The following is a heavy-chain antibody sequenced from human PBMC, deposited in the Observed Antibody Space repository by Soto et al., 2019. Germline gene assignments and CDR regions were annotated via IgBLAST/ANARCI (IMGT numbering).Heavy chain of an antibody. CDR3: AREPPQNASSFYGLDV. V-gene: IGHV4-34*12. D-gene: IGHD2-2*01. CDR2: ILHPGNT. J-gene: IGHJ6*02. CDR1: GGSFSGYY. Sequence: SETLSLTCAVYGGSFSGYYWSWIRQPPGKGLEWIGEILHPGNTKYNPSLRSRLTISADTSKNQFSLRLRSVTAADTAVYYCAREPPQNASSFYGLDVWGQGTTVTVSS.